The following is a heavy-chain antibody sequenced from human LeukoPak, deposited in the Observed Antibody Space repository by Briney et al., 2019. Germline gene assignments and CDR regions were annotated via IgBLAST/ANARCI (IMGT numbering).Heavy chain of an antibody. J-gene: IGHJ6*02. D-gene: IGHD4-11*01. CDR1: GFTFSSYA. CDR3: AKDNYPGGYYYGMDV. V-gene: IGHV3-30-3*01. CDR2: ISYDGSNK. Sequence: GGSLGLSCAASGFTFSSYAMHWVRQAPGKGLEWVAVISYDGSNKYYADSVKGRFTISRDNTKNTLYLQMNSLRAEDTAVYYCAKDNYPGGYYYGMDVWGQGTTVTVSS.